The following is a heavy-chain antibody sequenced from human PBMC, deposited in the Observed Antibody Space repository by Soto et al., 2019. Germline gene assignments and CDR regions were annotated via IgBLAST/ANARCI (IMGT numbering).Heavy chain of an antibody. CDR3: ARACCSGGSCWAWSNWFDP. CDR2: TYYRSKWYN. D-gene: IGHD2-15*01. J-gene: IGHJ5*02. CDR1: GDSVSSNSAA. Sequence: PSQTLSLTCAISGDSVSSNSAAWNWIRQSPSRGLEWLGRTYYRSKWYNNYAVSVKSRITINPDTSKNQFSLQLNSVTPEDTAVYYCARACCSGGSCWAWSNWFDPWGPGTVVTVTS. V-gene: IGHV6-1*01.